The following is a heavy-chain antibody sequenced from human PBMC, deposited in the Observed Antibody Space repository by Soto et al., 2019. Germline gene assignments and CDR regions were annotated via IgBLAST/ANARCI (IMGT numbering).Heavy chain of an antibody. CDR3: ASGIGGSGWYSFVY. V-gene: IGHV3-53*01. Sequence: PGGSLRLSCAASGFTVSSNYMSWVRQAPGKGLEWVSVIYSGGSTYYADSVKGRFTISRDNSKNTLYLQMNSLRAEDTAVYYCASGIGGSGWYSFVYWGQGILVTVST. D-gene: IGHD6-19*01. CDR2: IYSGGST. CDR1: GFTVSSNY. J-gene: IGHJ4*02.